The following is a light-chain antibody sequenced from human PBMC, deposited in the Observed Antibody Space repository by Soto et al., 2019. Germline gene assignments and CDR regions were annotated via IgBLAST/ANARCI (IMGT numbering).Light chain of an antibody. CDR3: ATWDGILNVCV. Sequence: QSVLTQPPSVSGTPGQRVTISCSGGKSDIGSNTVFWFQHVPGTAPRLLIYTNNQRPSGVPDRFSGSKSDTSASLAISGLQSEDEADYFCATWDGILNVCVFGGGTKVPS. CDR2: TNN. J-gene: IGLJ3*02. CDR1: KSDIGSNT. V-gene: IGLV1-44*01.